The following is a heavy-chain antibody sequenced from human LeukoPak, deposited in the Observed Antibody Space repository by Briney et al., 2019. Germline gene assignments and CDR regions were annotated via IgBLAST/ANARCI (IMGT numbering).Heavy chain of an antibody. CDR3: ARGYCGGDCYSGSKYYFDY. Sequence: SETLSLTCTVSGGPISSYYWSWIRQPAGKGLEWIGRTHSSGSTNYNPSFQSRVTMSVDTSKSQFSLNLTSVTAADTAVYYCARGYCGGDCYSGSKYYFDYWGQGTLVTVSS. V-gene: IGHV4-4*07. D-gene: IGHD2-21*02. CDR1: GGPISSYY. CDR2: THSSGST. J-gene: IGHJ4*02.